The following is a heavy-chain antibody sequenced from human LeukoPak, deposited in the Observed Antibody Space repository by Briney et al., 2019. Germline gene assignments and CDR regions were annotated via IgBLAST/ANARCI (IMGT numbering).Heavy chain of an antibody. V-gene: IGHV5-51*01. Sequence: KFGESLKISCKGSGYSFTSYWIAWVRQMPGRGLEWMGIIYPGDSDTRYSPSFQGQVTISADKSISTAYLQWSSLKASDTAMYYCARQVGATLAYYFDYWGQGTLVTVSS. J-gene: IGHJ4*02. D-gene: IGHD1-26*01. CDR2: IYPGDSDT. CDR3: ARQVGATLAYYFDY. CDR1: GYSFTSYW.